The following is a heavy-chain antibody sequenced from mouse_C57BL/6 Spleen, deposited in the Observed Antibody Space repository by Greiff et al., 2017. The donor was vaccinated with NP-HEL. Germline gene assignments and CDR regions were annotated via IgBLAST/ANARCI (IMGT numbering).Heavy chain of an antibody. D-gene: IGHD1-1*01. J-gene: IGHJ3*01. V-gene: IGHV5-17*01. Sequence: EVKVVESGGGLVKPGGSLKLSCAASGFTFSDYGMHWVRQAPEKGLEWVAYISSGSSTIYYADTVKGRFTISRDNAKNTLFLQMTSLGSEDTAMYYCARDYGSRGFAYWGQGTLVTVSA. CDR3: ARDYGSRGFAY. CDR1: GFTFSDYG. CDR2: ISSGSSTI.